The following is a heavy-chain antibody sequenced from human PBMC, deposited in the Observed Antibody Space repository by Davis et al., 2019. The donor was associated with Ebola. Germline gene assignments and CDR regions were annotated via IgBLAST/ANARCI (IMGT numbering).Heavy chain of an antibody. Sequence: SETLSLTCTVSGGSIRSYYWSWIRQPPGKGLEWIGEIYHSGSTNYNPSLKSRVTISVDTSKNQFSLKLSSVTAEDTAVYYCARSGYSGSYSLSLDYWGQGTLVTVSS. J-gene: IGHJ4*02. CDR2: IYHSGST. CDR3: ARSGYSGSYSLSLDY. CDR1: GGSIRSYY. D-gene: IGHD1-26*01. V-gene: IGHV4-59*12.